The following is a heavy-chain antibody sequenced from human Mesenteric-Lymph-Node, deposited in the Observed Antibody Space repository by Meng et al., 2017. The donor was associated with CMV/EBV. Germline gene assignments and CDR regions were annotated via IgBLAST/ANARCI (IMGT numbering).Heavy chain of an antibody. J-gene: IGHJ6*02. CDR3: ARVVYSSSGYYYGMDV. D-gene: IGHD6-6*01. CDR1: GGSISSGDYY. V-gene: IGHV4-30-4*08. Sequence: SETLSLTCTVSGGSISSGDYYWSWIRQPPGKGLEWIGYIYYSGSTYYNPSLKSRVTISVDTSKNQFSLKLSSVTAADTAVYYCARVVYSSSGYYYGMDVWGQGTTVTVSS. CDR2: IYYSGST.